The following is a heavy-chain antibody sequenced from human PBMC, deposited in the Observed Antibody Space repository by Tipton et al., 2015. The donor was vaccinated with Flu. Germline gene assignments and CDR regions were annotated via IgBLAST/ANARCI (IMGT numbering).Heavy chain of an antibody. V-gene: IGHV4-31*03. CDR1: GGSISSGGYY. CDR2: IYYSGST. Sequence: TLSLTCTASGGSISSGGYYWNWIRQHPGKGLEWIGYIYYSGSTYYNPSLKSRVTISVDTSQNQFSLKLSSVTAADTAVYYCAREVDTAMVSVTYGMDVWGQGTTVTVSS. J-gene: IGHJ6*02. CDR3: AREVDTAMVSVTYGMDV. D-gene: IGHD5-18*01.